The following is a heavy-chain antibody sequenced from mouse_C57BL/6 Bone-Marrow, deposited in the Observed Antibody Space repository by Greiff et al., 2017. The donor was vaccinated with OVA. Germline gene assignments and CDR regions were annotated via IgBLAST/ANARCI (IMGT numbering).Heavy chain of an antibody. D-gene: IGHD1-1*01. V-gene: IGHV1-5*01. CDR3: TRSRIYYYGSSFDY. Sequence: EVQLQQSGTVLARPGASVKMSCKTSGYTFTSYWMHWVKQRPGQGLEWIGAIYPGYSDTSYNQKFKGKAKLTAVTSASTAYMELSSLTNEDSAVYYCTRSRIYYYGSSFDYWGQGTTLTVSS. J-gene: IGHJ2*01. CDR2: IYPGYSDT. CDR1: GYTFTSYW.